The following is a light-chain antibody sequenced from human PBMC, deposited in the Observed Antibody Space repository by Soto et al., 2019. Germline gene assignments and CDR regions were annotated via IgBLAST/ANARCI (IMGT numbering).Light chain of an antibody. CDR1: TGGVTSGHY. J-gene: IGLJ2*01. Sequence: QAVVTQEPSLTVSPGGTVTLTCGSSTGGVTSGHYPHWFQKKPGQAHRTLIHDTSNKHSWTPARFSGSLLGGKAALTLSGAQPEDEAEYSCLLAYNDAWVFGGGTKLTVL. CDR2: DTS. V-gene: IGLV7-46*01. CDR3: LLAYNDAWV.